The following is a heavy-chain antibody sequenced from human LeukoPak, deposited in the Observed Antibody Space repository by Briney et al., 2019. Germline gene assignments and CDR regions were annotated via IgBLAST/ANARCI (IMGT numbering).Heavy chain of an antibody. CDR2: IFYTGSA. CDR3: ARRGIAAAAHFDF. V-gene: IGHV4-39*01. CDR1: GVSINNGRYY. Sequence: SETLSLTCTVSGVSINNGRYYWGWIRQPPGRRLEWIGSIFYTGSAHYHPSFESRVVITIDTANNLFSLRLPSVTAADTAVYFCARRGIAAAAHFDFWGQGSLVTVSS. J-gene: IGHJ4*02. D-gene: IGHD6-25*01.